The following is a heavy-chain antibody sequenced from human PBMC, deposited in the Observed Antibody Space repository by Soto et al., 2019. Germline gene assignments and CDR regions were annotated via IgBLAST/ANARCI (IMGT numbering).Heavy chain of an antibody. D-gene: IGHD2-15*01. CDR3: ARASRYCSGGNCYYFDY. Sequence: QVQLQESGPRLVKPSQTLSLTCAVSGGSISSSGYYWSWIRQHPGKGLEWIGYIYHSGSTYYNPSLKSRVTISVDTSKNQFSLKLSSVTAAATAVYYCARASRYCSGGNCYYFDYWGQGTLVTVSS. J-gene: IGHJ4*02. CDR1: GGSISSSGYY. CDR2: IYHSGST. V-gene: IGHV4-31*11.